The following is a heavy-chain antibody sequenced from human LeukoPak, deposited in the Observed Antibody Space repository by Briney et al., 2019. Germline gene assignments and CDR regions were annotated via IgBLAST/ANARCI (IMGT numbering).Heavy chain of an antibody. Sequence: SETLSLTCAVYGGSFSGYYWSWIRQPPGKGLEWIGEINHSGSTNYNPSLKSRDTISVDTSKNQFSLKLSSVTAADTAVYYCARVGGYSSSWYGEYYFDYWGQGTLVTVSS. CDR1: GGSFSGYY. CDR3: ARVGGYSSSWYGEYYFDY. CDR2: INHSGST. J-gene: IGHJ4*02. D-gene: IGHD6-13*01. V-gene: IGHV4-34*01.